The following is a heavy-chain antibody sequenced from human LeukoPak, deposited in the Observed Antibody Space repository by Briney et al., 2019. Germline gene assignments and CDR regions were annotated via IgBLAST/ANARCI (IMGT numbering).Heavy chain of an antibody. J-gene: IGHJ4*02. D-gene: IGHD6-6*01. Sequence: PGGSLRLSCAASGFTFSSYVMSWVRQAPGKGLEWVSAISNSGGSAYYADSVKGRFTISRDNSKNTLYLQMNSLRAEDTAVYYCAKDFQTAVRPRVGYFDYWGQGTLVTVSS. V-gene: IGHV3-23*01. CDR1: GFTFSSYV. CDR2: ISNSGGSA. CDR3: AKDFQTAVRPRVGYFDY.